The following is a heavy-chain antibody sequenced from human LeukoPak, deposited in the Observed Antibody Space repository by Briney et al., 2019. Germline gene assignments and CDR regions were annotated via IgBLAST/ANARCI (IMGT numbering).Heavy chain of an antibody. V-gene: IGHV4-34*01. J-gene: IGHJ5*02. CDR3: ARALAYYDFWSGYYSDLGFDP. CDR1: GGSISSYY. CDR2: INHSGST. Sequence: SETLSLTCTVSGGSISSYYWSWIRQPPGKGLEWIGEINHSGSTNYNPSLKSRVTISVDTSKNQFSLKLSSVTAADTAVYYCARALAYYDFWSGYYSDLGFDPWGQGTLVTVSS. D-gene: IGHD3-3*01.